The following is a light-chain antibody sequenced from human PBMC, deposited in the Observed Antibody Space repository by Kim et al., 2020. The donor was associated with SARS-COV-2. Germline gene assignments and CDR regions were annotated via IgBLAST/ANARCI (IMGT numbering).Light chain of an antibody. V-gene: IGLV1-40*01. Sequence: RATLACTGSSSNIGAGYGVHWYQQLPGTAPKVIIYNNNNRPSGVPGRFSGSKSGTSASLAITGLQAEDEADYYCQSYDSSLTARVFGGGTKLAVL. CDR1: SSNIGAGYG. J-gene: IGLJ3*02. CDR2: NNN. CDR3: QSYDSSLTARV.